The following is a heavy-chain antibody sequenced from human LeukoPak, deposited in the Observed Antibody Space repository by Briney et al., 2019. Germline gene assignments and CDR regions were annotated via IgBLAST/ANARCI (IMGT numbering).Heavy chain of an antibody. CDR3: ARGLYIVVVTAIPKVVGWFDP. J-gene: IGHJ5*02. V-gene: IGHV4-39*07. CDR2: IYYSGST. Sequence: SETLSLTCTVSGGSISSSSYYWGWIRQPPGKGLEWIGSIYYSGSTYYNPSLKSRVTISVDTSKNQFSLKLSSVTAADTAVYYCARGLYIVVVTAIPKVVGWFDPWGQGTLVTVSS. D-gene: IGHD2-21*02. CDR1: GGSISSSSYY.